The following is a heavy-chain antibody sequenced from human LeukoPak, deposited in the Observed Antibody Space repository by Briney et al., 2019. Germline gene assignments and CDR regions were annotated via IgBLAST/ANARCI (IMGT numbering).Heavy chain of an antibody. J-gene: IGHJ4*02. D-gene: IGHD2-15*01. CDR2: SIPIFGTA. Sequence: SVKLSCKASGGTFSSYAISWVRQAPGQGLEWMGGSIPIFGTATYAQKFQGRVTITADESTSTVYMELSSLRSEDTAVYYCARAKGSMKSGRILGYCSGGSCYIPYWGQGTLVTVSS. V-gene: IGHV1-69*13. CDR1: GGTFSSYA. CDR3: ARAKGSMKSGRILGYCSGGSCYIPY.